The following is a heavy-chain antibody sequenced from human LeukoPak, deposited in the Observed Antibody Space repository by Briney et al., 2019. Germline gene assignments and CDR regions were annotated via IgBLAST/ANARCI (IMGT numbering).Heavy chain of an antibody. CDR1: GFTFNVYA. D-gene: IGHD2-2*02. J-gene: IGHJ6*02. V-gene: IGHV3-30*04. CDR2: ISYDGSKR. CDR3: ARAYCYSPNCHMGYSYGLDV. Sequence: GGSLRLSCAASGFTFNVYAIHWVRQAPGKGLDWVAVISYDGSKREYADSVKGRFTISRDNPKNTLYLQMNSLRVDGTAVYFCARAYCYSPNCHMGYSYGLDVWGQGTTVTVSS.